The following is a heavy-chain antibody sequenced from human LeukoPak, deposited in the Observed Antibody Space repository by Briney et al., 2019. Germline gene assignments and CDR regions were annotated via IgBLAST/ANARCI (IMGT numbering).Heavy chain of an antibody. Sequence: GASVKVSCKASGYTFTSYGISWVRQAPGQGLEWMGGIIPIFGTANYAQKFQGRVTITADESTSTAYMELSSLRSEDTAVYYCASGGIQNWFDPWGQGTLVTVSS. D-gene: IGHD3-16*01. CDR2: IIPIFGTA. CDR1: GYTFTSYG. V-gene: IGHV1-69*13. J-gene: IGHJ5*02. CDR3: ASGGIQNWFDP.